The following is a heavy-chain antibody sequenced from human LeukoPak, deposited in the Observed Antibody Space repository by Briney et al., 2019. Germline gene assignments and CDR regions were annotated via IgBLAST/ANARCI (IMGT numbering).Heavy chain of an antibody. V-gene: IGHV3-23*01. D-gene: IGHD7-27*01. J-gene: IGHJ6*02. CDR1: GFTFSTYA. CDR2: ISGGAGGT. CDR3: ARDGEPRYWGSGYYYGMDV. Sequence: PGGSLRLSCAASGFTFSTYAMNWVRQAPGKGLEWVPSISGGAGGTYYADSVKGRFTISRDDSKNTLSLRMNSLRAGDTAVYFCARDGEPRYWGSGYYYGMDVWGQGTTVTVSS.